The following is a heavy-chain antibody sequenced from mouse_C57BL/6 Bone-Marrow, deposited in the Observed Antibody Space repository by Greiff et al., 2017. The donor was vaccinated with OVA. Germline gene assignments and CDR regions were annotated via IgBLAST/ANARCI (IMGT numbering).Heavy chain of an antibody. D-gene: IGHD1-1*01. CDR1: GYSFTGYF. Sequence: EVKLMESGPELVKPGDSVKISCKASGYSFTGYFMNWVMQSHGKSLEWIGRINPYNGDTFYNQKFKGKATLTVNKSSSTAHMELRSLTSEDSAVYYCARGYYYGSSSYWGQGTLVTVSA. CDR3: ARGYYYGSSSY. CDR2: INPYNGDT. V-gene: IGHV1-20*01. J-gene: IGHJ3*01.